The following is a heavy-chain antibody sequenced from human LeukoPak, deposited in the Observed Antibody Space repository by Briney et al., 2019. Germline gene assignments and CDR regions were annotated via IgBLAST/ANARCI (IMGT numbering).Heavy chain of an antibody. V-gene: IGHV1-69*05. CDR3: ARATAAGTASFDY. CDR2: IIPIFGTA. D-gene: IGHD6-13*01. Sequence: SVKVSCKASGGTFSSYAISWVRQAPGQGLEWMGGIIPIFGTANYAQKFQGRVTITTDESTSTAYMELSSLRPEDTAVYYCARATAAGTASFDYWGQGTLVTVSS. CDR1: GGTFSSYA. J-gene: IGHJ4*02.